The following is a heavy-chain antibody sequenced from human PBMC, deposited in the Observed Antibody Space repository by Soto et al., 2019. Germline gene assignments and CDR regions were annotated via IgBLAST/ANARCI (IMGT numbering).Heavy chain of an antibody. Sequence: GGSMRLSCAASGLTFSSYAMSWVRQAPGKGLEWVSAISGSGGSTYYADSVKGRFTISRDNSKNTLYLQMNSLGAEDTAVYYCAKKAPLGYCSSTSCYAAFDYWGQGTLVTVSS. V-gene: IGHV3-23*01. CDR1: GLTFSSYA. CDR2: ISGSGGST. J-gene: IGHJ4*02. CDR3: AKKAPLGYCSSTSCYAAFDY. D-gene: IGHD2-2*01.